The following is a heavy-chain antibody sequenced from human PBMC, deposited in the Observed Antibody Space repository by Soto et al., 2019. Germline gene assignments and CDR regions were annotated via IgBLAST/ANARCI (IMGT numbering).Heavy chain of an antibody. D-gene: IGHD1-26*01. V-gene: IGHV3-15*01. J-gene: IGHJ4*02. CDR3: PTGGEECGRSSRIKCGEDH. CDR1: GFTFSNAW. CDR2: IKSKTDGGTT. Sequence: GGSLRLSCAASGFTFSNAWMSWVRQAPGKGLEWVGRIKSKTDGGTTDYAAPVKGRFTISRDESKNTLYLQMNSLKTEDTDVYDWPTGGEECGRSSRIKCGEDHWGQGTLVTVSS.